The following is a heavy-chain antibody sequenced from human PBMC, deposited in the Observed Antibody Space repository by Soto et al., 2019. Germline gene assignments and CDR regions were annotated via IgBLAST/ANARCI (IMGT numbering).Heavy chain of an antibody. D-gene: IGHD3-22*01. CDR1: GGTFSSYA. V-gene: IGHV1-69*13. CDR2: IIHIFGTA. CDR3: ASTYYYDSSGYYYGSFDY. Sequence: ASVKVSCKASGGTFSSYAISWVRQAPGQGLEWMGGIIHIFGTANYAQKFQGRVTITADESTSKAYMELSSLRSEDTAVYYCASTYYYDSSGYYYGSFDYWGQGTLVTVSS. J-gene: IGHJ4*02.